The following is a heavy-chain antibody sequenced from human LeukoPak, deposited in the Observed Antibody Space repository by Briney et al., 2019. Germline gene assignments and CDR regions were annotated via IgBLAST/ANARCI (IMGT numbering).Heavy chain of an antibody. J-gene: IGHJ6*01. V-gene: IGHV3-7*02. Sequence: PGGSLRLSCVASGFTFSDYWMSWVRQAPGKGLEWVSDIKEDGSGKYYVDSVKGRFTISRDNAKNSLYLQMNSLRVEDTAVYYCVCHVVLSVGYHYGLGVWGQGTTVTVSS. D-gene: IGHD2-21*01. CDR2: IKEDGSGK. CDR1: GFTFSDYW. CDR3: VCHVVLSVGYHYGLGV.